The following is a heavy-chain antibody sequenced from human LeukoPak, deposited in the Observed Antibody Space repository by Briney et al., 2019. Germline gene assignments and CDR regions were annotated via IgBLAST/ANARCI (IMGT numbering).Heavy chain of an antibody. J-gene: IGHJ4*02. CDR2: IYSGGST. CDR3: ATRRGRSSGYYPPSY. V-gene: IGHV3-53*01. D-gene: IGHD3-22*01. Sequence: GGSLRLSCAASGFTVSSNYMSWVRQAPGRGLECVSVIYSGGSTYYADSVKGRFTISRDNSKNTLYLQMNSLRAEDTAVYYCATRRGRSSGYYPPSYWGQGTLVTVSP. CDR1: GFTVSSNY.